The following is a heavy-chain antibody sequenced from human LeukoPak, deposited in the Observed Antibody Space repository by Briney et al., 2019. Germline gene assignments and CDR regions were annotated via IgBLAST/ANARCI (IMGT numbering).Heavy chain of an antibody. Sequence: SXKVSCKASGGTFISYAISWVRQAPGQGLEWMGRIIPIFGTANYAQKFQGRGTITTDESKSTAYMELSSLRSEDTAVYYCARGRYYDSSGYLDYWGQGTLVTVSS. J-gene: IGHJ4*02. D-gene: IGHD3-22*01. CDR1: GGTFISYA. CDR3: ARGRYYDSSGYLDY. CDR2: IIPIFGTA. V-gene: IGHV1-69*05.